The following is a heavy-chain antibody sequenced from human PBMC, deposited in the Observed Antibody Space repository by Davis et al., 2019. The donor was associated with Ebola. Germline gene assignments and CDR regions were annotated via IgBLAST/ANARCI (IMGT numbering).Heavy chain of an antibody. V-gene: IGHV4-34*01. CDR3: ARALRGGYDFWSGYPGNFDY. D-gene: IGHD3-3*01. J-gene: IGHJ4*02. Sequence: MPSETLSLTCAVYGGSFSGYYWSWIRQPPGKGLEWIGEINHSGSTNYNPSLKSRVTISVDTSKNQFSLKLSSVTAADTAVYYCARALRGGYDFWSGYPGNFDYWGQGTLVTVSS. CDR2: INHSGST. CDR1: GGSFSGYY.